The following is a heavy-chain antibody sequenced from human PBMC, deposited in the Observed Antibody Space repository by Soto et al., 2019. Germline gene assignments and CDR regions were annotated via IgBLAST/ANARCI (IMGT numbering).Heavy chain of an antibody. J-gene: IGHJ4*02. V-gene: IGHV3-23*01. CDR1: GFTFTNYP. CDR2: ISGSGGST. Sequence: EVQVLDSGGGLVQPGGSLRLSCAASGFTFTNYPMAWVRQAPAKGLEWVSTISGSGGSTFYADSVKGRFTIPRDNSKNTVYLLMNSLRVEDTAVYYCAKRPLKFEGSYFDYWGQGTLVTVSS. CDR3: AKRPLKFEGSYFDY. D-gene: IGHD3-10*01.